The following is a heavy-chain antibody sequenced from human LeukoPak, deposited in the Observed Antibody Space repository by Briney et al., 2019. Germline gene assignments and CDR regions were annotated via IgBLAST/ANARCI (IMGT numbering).Heavy chain of an antibody. J-gene: IGHJ1*01. Sequence: SETLSLTCTVSGGSISSYYWSWIRQPPGKGLEWIGYIYYSGSTNYNPSLKSRVTISVDTSKNQFSLKLSSVTAADTAVYYCARAPERHYDSSGYVFQHWGQGTLVTVSS. D-gene: IGHD3-22*01. CDR2: IYYSGST. V-gene: IGHV4-59*01. CDR3: ARAPERHYDSSGYVFQH. CDR1: GGSISSYY.